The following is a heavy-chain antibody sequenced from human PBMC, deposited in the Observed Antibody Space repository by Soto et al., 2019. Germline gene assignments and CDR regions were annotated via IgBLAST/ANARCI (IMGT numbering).Heavy chain of an antibody. CDR2: IIPILGIA. V-gene: IGHV1-69*08. J-gene: IGHJ4*02. Sequence: QVQLVQSGAEVKKPGSSVKVSCKASGGTFSSYTISWVRQAPGQGLEWMGRIIPILGIANYAQKFQGRVTITADKSTSTAYMELSSMRSEDTAVYYCARDHLSIAGSYWGQGTLVTVSS. CDR3: ARDHLSIAGSY. CDR1: GGTFSSYT. D-gene: IGHD6-13*01.